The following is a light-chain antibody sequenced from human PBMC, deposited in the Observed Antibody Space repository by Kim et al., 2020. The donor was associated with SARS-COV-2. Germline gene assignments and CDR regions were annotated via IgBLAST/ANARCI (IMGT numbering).Light chain of an antibody. CDR1: QSLVNPDGNTY. V-gene: IGKV2-30*01. J-gene: IGKJ2*01. CDR3: MQSTHWQFT. CDR2: KVS. Sequence: DIVMTQSPLSLPVTLGQPASISSRSSQSLVNPDGNTYLNWFHQRPGQSPRRLIYKVSSRESGVPDRFSGSGSDTDFTLKINRVEAEDVGGDYCMQSTHWQFTFGQGTKLEI.